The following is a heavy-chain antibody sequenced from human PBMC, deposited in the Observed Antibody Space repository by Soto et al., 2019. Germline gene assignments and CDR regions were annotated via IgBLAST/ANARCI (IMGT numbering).Heavy chain of an antibody. J-gene: IGHJ4*02. CDR2: IHQTGDT. V-gene: IGHV4-34*01. Sequence: SETLALTCAVYGGPVSGYYWSWIRQPPGKGLEWIGEIHQTGDTNYNPSLKNRVTISVDTSKNQFSLNLHSVTAADTAVYYCARALLINRGSYYDYWGQGTLVTVSS. CDR1: GGPVSGYY. CDR3: ARALLINRGSYYDY. D-gene: IGHD1-26*01.